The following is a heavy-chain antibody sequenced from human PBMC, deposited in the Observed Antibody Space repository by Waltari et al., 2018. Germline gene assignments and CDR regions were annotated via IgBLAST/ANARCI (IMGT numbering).Heavy chain of an antibody. V-gene: IGHV4-39*01. J-gene: IGHJ4*02. CDR2: IYYRGST. D-gene: IGHD6-6*01. Sequence: QLQLQESGPGLVKPSETLSLTCTVSGGSISSSSYYWGWPRQPPGKGLEWIGSIYYRGSTYYNPSLKSRVTISVDTSKNQFSLKLSSVTAADTAVYYCARARIGSSYRFYFDYWGQGTLVTVSS. CDR3: ARARIGSSYRFYFDY. CDR1: GGSISSSSYY.